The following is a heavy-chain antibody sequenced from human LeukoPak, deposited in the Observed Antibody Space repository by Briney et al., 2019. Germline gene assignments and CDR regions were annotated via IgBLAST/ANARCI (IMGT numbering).Heavy chain of an antibody. Sequence: PGGSLRLSCAASGFTFSGYTMNWVRQAPGKGLEWVSSISRSSSYIYYADSVKGRFTLSRDNAKNSLFLQMNSLRAEDTAVYFCARESDSGGNSAWGQGTLVTVSS. J-gene: IGHJ5*02. CDR3: ARESDSGGNSA. V-gene: IGHV3-21*01. D-gene: IGHD4-23*01. CDR2: ISRSSSYI. CDR1: GFTFSGYT.